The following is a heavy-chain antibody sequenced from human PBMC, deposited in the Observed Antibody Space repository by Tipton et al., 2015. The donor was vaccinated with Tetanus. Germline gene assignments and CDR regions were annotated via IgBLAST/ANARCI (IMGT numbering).Heavy chain of an antibody. V-gene: IGHV3-53*01. CDR1: DSIASHSY. D-gene: IGHD1-14*01. CDR3: ATKASPGLRNDY. Sequence: SLRLSCAVSDSIASHSYVTWVRQAPGKGLEWVSVLYSDGRTDYADSVRGRFTIIRDNSKNTLSLQMNSLRAEDTAIYYCATKASPGLRNDYWGQGTLVTVSS. CDR2: LYSDGRT. J-gene: IGHJ4*02.